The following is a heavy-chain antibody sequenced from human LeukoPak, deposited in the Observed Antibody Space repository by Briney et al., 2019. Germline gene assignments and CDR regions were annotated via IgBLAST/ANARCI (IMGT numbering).Heavy chain of an antibody. V-gene: IGHV3-20*04. J-gene: IGHJ4*02. Sequence: PGGSLRLSCAASGFTFDDYGMSWVRQAPGKGLEWVSGINWNGGSTGYADSVKGRFTISRDNAKNSLYLQMNSLKAEDTALYYCTKGYCISTSCYDDYWGQGTLVTVSS. CDR1: GFTFDDYG. CDR3: TKGYCISTSCYDDY. CDR2: INWNGGST. D-gene: IGHD2-2*01.